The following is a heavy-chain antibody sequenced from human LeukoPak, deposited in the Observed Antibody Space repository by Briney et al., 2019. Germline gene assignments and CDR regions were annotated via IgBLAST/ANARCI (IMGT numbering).Heavy chain of an antibody. CDR2: IYPGGSDT. Sequence: GESLKISCKGSGYSFTSYWIGWVRQMPGKGLEWMGIIYPGGSDTRYSPSFQGQVTISADKSISTAYLQWSSLKASDTAMYYCARRNQLRGYSYGPYFDYWGQGTLVTVSS. CDR1: GYSFTSYW. J-gene: IGHJ4*02. CDR3: ARRNQLRGYSYGPYFDY. D-gene: IGHD5-18*01. V-gene: IGHV5-51*01.